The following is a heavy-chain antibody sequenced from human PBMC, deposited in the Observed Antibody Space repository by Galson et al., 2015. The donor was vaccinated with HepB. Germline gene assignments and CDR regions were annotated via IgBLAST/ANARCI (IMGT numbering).Heavy chain of an antibody. J-gene: IGHJ1*01. V-gene: IGHV3-21*01. CDR2: ISSSRSYI. CDR1: GFTISSYS. D-gene: IGHD2-2*02. Sequence: SLRLSCAGSGFTISSYSMNWVRQAPGKGLEWVSSISSSRSYIYYADSMKGRFTISRDNAKNSLYLQMNSLRADDTAVYYCARDNKEYCSSTSCYTTEYFQHWGQGTLVTVSS. CDR3: ARDNKEYCSSTSCYTTEYFQH.